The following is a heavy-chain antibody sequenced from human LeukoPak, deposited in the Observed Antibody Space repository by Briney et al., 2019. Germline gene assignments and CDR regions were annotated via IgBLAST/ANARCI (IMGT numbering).Heavy chain of an antibody. CDR3: AKDGASVVEDYYMDV. J-gene: IGHJ6*03. V-gene: IGHV3-7*01. CDR1: GFTFSNYW. D-gene: IGHD3-22*01. Sequence: GGSLRLSCAASGFTFSNYWMSWVRQAPGKGLEWVANIKKDGSEKWYVDSVKGRFTVSRDDAKNSVYLQMNSLRAEDTAVYYCAKDGASVVEDYYMDVWGKGTTVTVSS. CDR2: IKKDGSEK.